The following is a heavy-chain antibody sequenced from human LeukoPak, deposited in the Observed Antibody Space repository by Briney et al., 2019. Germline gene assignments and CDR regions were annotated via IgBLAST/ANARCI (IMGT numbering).Heavy chain of an antibody. D-gene: IGHD6-13*01. Sequence: SETLSLTCTVSGGSISSYYWSWIRQPPGKGLEWIGEINHSGSTNYNPSLKSRVTISVDTSKNQFSLKLSSVTAANTAVYYCARGFWGYSSTWGQGTLVTVSS. J-gene: IGHJ5*02. CDR2: INHSGST. V-gene: IGHV4-34*01. CDR3: ARGFWGYSST. CDR1: GGSISSYY.